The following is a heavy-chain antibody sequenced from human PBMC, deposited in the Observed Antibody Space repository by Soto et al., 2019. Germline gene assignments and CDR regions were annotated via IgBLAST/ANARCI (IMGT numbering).Heavy chain of an antibody. CDR3: XXXXXXKSCTSVSCYGDGAY. CDR2: IKSWTDGGRV. Sequence: EVPLVESGGALVKPGESLTLSCAASGFTFNSAWMTWVRQAPGKGLEWVGRIKSWTDGGRVDTAAPVKGRFTISRDDSXNXXXXXXXXXXXXXXXXXXXXXXXXXKSCTSVSCYGDGAYWGQGTLVTVSS. V-gene: IGHV3-15*02. CDR1: GFTFNSAW. J-gene: IGHJ4*02. D-gene: IGHD2-2*01.